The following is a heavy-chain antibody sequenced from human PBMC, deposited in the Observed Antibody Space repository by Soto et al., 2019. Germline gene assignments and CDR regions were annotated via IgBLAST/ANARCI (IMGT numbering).Heavy chain of an antibody. Sequence: SRRLSFAGYGFTFRDHYISGLLQAPGKGLEWISWVSSSGGTVYYADSVKGRFTISRDNAKNSLYLQMNSLRVEDTAVYYCARDLGYYDSRGYFDYWGQGTLVTVSS. CDR2: VSSSGGTV. CDR1: GFTFRDHY. J-gene: IGHJ4*02. V-gene: IGHV3-11*01. CDR3: ARDLGYYDSRGYFDY. D-gene: IGHD3-22*01.